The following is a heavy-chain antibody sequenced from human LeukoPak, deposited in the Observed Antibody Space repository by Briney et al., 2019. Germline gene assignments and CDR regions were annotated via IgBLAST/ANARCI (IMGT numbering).Heavy chain of an antibody. V-gene: IGHV4-34*01. CDR3: ARGRPDAFDI. CDR2: INHSGST. J-gene: IGHJ3*02. Sequence: PSETLSLTCAVYGGSFSGYYWSWIRQPPGKGLEWIGEINHSGSTNYNPSLMSRVTISVDTSKNQFSLKLSSVTAADTAVYYCARGRPDAFDIWGQGTMVTVSS. CDR1: GGSFSGYY.